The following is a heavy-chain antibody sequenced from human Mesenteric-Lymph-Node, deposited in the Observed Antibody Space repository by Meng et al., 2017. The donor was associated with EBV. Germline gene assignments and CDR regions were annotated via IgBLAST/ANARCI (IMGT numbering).Heavy chain of an antibody. Sequence: EVEVLESGGGLVQPGGSLRLSCAVSGFSFNIYDMNWVRQAPGRGLEWVSGISGSGATTYYADSVKGRFSISRDNSGNTVYLQMNSLRAEDTAVYYCSNLPYTYWGQGTLVTVSS. J-gene: IGHJ4*02. V-gene: IGHV3-23*01. CDR3: SNLPYTY. D-gene: IGHD2-2*01. CDR2: ISGSGATT. CDR1: GFSFNIYD.